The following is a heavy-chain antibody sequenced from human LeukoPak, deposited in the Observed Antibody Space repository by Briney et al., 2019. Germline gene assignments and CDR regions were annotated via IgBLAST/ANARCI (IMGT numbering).Heavy chain of an antibody. Sequence: ASVKVSCKASGYTFTSYYMHWVRQAPGQGLEWMGIINPSGGNTSYAQKFQGRVTMTRNTSTSTVYMELSSLRSEGTAVYYCARKAEGYCTNGVCSHWDYWGQGTLVTVSS. J-gene: IGHJ4*02. CDR1: GYTFTSYY. V-gene: IGHV1-46*01. CDR2: INPSGGNT. D-gene: IGHD2-8*01. CDR3: ARKAEGYCTNGVCSHWDY.